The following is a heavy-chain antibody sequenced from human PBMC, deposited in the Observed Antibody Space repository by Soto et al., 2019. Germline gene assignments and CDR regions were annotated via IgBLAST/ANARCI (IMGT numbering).Heavy chain of an antibody. D-gene: IGHD5-12*01. CDR1: GFTFSSYG. J-gene: IGHJ5*02. CDR3: ASGHGVATTMGWFDP. Sequence: QVQLVESGGGVVQPGRSLRLSCAASGFTFSSYGIHWVRQAPGKGLEWVAVIYYDGSNKYYADSVKGRFTISRYNSKNRLHLQMTSLRADDTAVYYCASGHGVATTMGWFDPSGHGTLVTVSS. CDR2: IYYDGSNK. V-gene: IGHV3-33*01.